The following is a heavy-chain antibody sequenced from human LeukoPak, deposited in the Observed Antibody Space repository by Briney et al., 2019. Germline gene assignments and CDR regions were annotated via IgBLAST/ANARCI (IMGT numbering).Heavy chain of an antibody. CDR1: GFNFNTYG. D-gene: IGHD1-26*01. Sequence: GGSLRLSCAAYGFNFNTYGMHWVRQAPGKGLEWVAFTRYEGNNKYYADSMKGRFTISRDNSKNTLYLQMNSLRPEDTAVYFCARGGSYYYFDYWGQGTLVTVSS. CDR2: TRYEGNNK. J-gene: IGHJ4*02. V-gene: IGHV3-30*02. CDR3: ARGGSYYYFDY.